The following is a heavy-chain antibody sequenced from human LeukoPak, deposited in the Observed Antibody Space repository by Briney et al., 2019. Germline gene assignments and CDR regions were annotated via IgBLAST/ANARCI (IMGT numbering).Heavy chain of an antibody. CDR1: GGSISSNSYY. J-gene: IGHJ4*02. CDR2: IYYSGST. CDR3: ARVDNYFDY. Sequence: PSETLSLTRAVSGGSISSNSYYWGWIRQPPGKGLEWIGSIYYSGSTYYNPSLKSRVTISVDTSKNQFSLKLSSVTAADTAVYYCARVDNYFDYWGQGTLVTVSS. V-gene: IGHV4-39*07.